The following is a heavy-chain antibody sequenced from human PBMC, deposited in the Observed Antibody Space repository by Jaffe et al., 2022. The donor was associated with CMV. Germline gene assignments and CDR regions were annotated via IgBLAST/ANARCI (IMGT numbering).Heavy chain of an antibody. Sequence: QVQLVESGGGVVQPGRSLRLSCAASGFTFSSYGMHWVRQAPGKGLEWVAVIWNDGSNKYYADSVKGRFTISRDNSKNTLYLQMNSLRAEDTAVYYCARGGSGWDPFDYWGQGTLVTVSS. J-gene: IGHJ4*02. CDR2: IWNDGSNK. CDR1: GFTFSSYG. CDR3: ARGGSGWDPFDY. D-gene: IGHD6-19*01. V-gene: IGHV3-33*08.